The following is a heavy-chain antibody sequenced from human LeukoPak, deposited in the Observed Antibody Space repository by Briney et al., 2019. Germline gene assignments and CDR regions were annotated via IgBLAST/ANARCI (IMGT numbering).Heavy chain of an antibody. J-gene: IGHJ5*02. CDR2: IYTSGST. CDR3: ARGWLEPSA. V-gene: IGHV4-61*02. Sequence: PSQTLSLTCTVSGGSISSGSYYWSWIRQPAGKGLEWIGRIYTSGSTNYNPSLKSRVTISVDTSKNQFSLKLSSVTAADTAVYYCARGWLEPSAWGEGTLVTVSS. CDR1: GGSISSGSYY. D-gene: IGHD6-19*01.